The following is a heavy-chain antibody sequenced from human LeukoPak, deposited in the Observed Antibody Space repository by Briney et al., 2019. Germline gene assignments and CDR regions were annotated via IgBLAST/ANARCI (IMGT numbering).Heavy chain of an antibody. D-gene: IGHD6-13*01. CDR1: GFIVNNNH. CDR3: ARGPLIAAAGTW. J-gene: IGHJ4*02. CDR2: IYSGGRT. Sequence: RGSLRLSCAASGFIVNNNHMSWVRQAPGKGLEWVSVIYSGGRTYYADSVKGRFTISRDNSNNTLYLQVNSLRAEDTAVYYCARGPLIAAAGTWWGQGTLVTVSS. V-gene: IGHV3-53*01.